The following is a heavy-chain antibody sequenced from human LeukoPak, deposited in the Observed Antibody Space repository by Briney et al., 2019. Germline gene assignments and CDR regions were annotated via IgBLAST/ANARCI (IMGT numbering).Heavy chain of an antibody. CDR1: GFTFSRYA. D-gene: IGHD6-13*01. J-gene: IGHJ4*02. Sequence: PGGSLRLSCAASGFTFSRYAVSWVRQALGQGLEWFSAISVSGGSTSYVDSVKGRFTISGDNSKNTLYLQMNSLRAEDTAVYYCAKVGIAAAARRRLLLYFDYWGQGTLVTVSS. CDR3: AKVGIAAAARRRLLLYFDY. V-gene: IGHV3-23*01. CDR2: ISVSGGST.